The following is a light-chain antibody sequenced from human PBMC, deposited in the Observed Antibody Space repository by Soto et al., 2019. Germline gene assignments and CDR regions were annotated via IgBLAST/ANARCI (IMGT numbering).Light chain of an antibody. CDR1: SSNIGAGYD. Sequence: QSVLTQPPSVSGAPGQKVTISCTGSSSNIGAGYDVNWYHQLPGTAPKLLIPGNSNRPSGVPDRFSGSKSGTSASLAITGLQAEDEADYFCQSYDSSLSGYVFGTGTKLTVL. J-gene: IGLJ1*01. CDR3: QSYDSSLSGYV. V-gene: IGLV1-40*01. CDR2: GNS.